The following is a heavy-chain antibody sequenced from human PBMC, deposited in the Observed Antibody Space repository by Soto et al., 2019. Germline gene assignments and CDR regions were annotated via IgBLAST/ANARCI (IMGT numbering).Heavy chain of an antibody. CDR3: ARDSLRFLEWATYGMDV. Sequence: SLRLSCAASGFTFSSYGMHWVRQAPGKGLEWVAVIWYDGSNKYYADSVKGRFTISRDNSKNTLYLQMNSLRAEDTAVYYCARDSLRFLEWATYGMDVWGQGTAVTVSS. CDR1: GFTFSSYG. CDR2: IWYDGSNK. V-gene: IGHV3-33*01. D-gene: IGHD3-3*01. J-gene: IGHJ6*02.